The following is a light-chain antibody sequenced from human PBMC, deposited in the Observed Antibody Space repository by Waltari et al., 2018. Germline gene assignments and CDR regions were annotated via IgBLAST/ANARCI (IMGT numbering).Light chain of an antibody. CDR2: DAS. Sequence: DIQLTQSPSTLSASVGDRVTITCRASQRVTTWLAWYQQKAGKAPKLLSYDASIVQSGVPSRFSGGGSGTEFSLTINSLQPDDFATYYCQQYNDRVLTFGQGT. V-gene: IGKV1-5*01. J-gene: IGKJ2*01. CDR1: QRVTTW. CDR3: QQYNDRVLT.